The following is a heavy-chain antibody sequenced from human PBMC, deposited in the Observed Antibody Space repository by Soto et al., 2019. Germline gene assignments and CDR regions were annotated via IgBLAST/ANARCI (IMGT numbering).Heavy chain of an antibody. D-gene: IGHD5-12*01. CDR3: ATGAGWLRLDSRV. J-gene: IGHJ4*02. CDR1: GYSFTNYA. CDR2: INAGNGNT. V-gene: IGHV1-3*01. Sequence: ASVKVSCKASGYSFTNYAMHWVRQAPGQRLEWMGWINAGNGNTKYSQKFQDRVTITRDTSASTAYMELSSLRSEDTAIYYCATGAGWLRLDSRVWGQGTLVTVSS.